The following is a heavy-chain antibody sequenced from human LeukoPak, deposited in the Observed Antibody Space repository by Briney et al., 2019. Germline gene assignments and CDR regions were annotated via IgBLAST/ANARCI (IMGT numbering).Heavy chain of an antibody. J-gene: IGHJ4*02. V-gene: IGHV1-2*02. CDR2: INPNSGGT. CDR1: GYTFTGYY. D-gene: IGHD6-19*01. Sequence: ASVKVSCKASGYTFTGYYMHWVRQAPGRGLEWMGWINPNSGGTNYAQKFQGRVTMTRDTSISTAYMELSRLRSDDTAVYYCARVGRAVAGGYFDYWGQGTLVTVSS. CDR3: ARVGRAVAGGYFDY.